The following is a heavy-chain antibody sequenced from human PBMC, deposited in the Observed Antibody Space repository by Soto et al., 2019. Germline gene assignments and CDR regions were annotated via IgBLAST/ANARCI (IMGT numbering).Heavy chain of an antibody. CDR2: IYWDDDK. CDR3: AHSLIPNWGSRGAFDY. CDR1: GFSLSTSGVG. D-gene: IGHD7-27*01. V-gene: IGHV2-5*02. J-gene: IGHJ4*02. Sequence: QITLKESGPTLVKPTQTLTLTCTFSGFSLSTSGVGVGWIRQPPGKALEWLALIYWDDDKHYSPSLKSRLTITTDTSKSQVVLTMTNMDPLDTATYYCAHSLIPNWGSRGAFDYWGQGTLVTVSS.